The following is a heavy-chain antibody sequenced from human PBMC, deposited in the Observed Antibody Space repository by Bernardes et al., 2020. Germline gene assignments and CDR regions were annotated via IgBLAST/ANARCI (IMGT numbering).Heavy chain of an antibody. Sequence: SETLSLTCTVSGGSISGYYCSWIRQPPGKGLDCIWYIYYTASTNYNPSLKSRVTMSVDTSKNQFSLKLHSVTAADTAVYYCARGSGGYDLNFDYWGQGTLVTVSS. J-gene: IGHJ4*02. CDR2: IYYTAST. V-gene: IGHV4-59*01. CDR1: GGSISGYY. D-gene: IGHD5-12*01. CDR3: ARGSGGYDLNFDY.